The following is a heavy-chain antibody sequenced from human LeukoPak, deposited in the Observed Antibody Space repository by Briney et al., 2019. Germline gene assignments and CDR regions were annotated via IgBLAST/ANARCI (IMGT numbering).Heavy chain of an antibody. CDR1: GFTFSSYA. V-gene: IGHV3-23*01. CDR3: AKDRERWLQCLIDY. D-gene: IGHD5-24*01. Sequence: GGSLRLSCAASGFTFSSYAMSWVRQAPGKGLEWVSASSVSGGSTYYADSVKGRFTISRDNSKNTLYLQMNSLRAEDTSVYYCAKDRERWLQCLIDYWGKGTLVTVSS. CDR2: SSVSGGST. J-gene: IGHJ4*02.